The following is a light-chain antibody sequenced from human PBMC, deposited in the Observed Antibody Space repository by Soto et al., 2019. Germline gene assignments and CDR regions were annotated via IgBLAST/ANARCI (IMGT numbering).Light chain of an antibody. J-gene: IGLJ1*01. CDR2: GNT. CDR3: QSYDNRLSGYV. V-gene: IGLV1-40*01. CDR1: SSNIGSGYD. Sequence: QSVLTQPPSVSGAPGQRVTISCTGGSSNIGSGYDVHWYQQLPGTAPKLLIYGNTNRLSGVPDRFSASTSATSASLAITGLQAEDEGDYYCQSYDNRLSGYVFGTGTKLTVL.